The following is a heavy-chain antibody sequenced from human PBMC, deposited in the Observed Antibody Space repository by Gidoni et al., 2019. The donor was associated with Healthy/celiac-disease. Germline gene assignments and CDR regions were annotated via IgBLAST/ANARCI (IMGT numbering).Heavy chain of an antibody. D-gene: IGHD4-4*01. CDR3: ASYDYSKGTDAFDI. Sequence: QVQLQESGPGLVKTSQTLSPTCTVSGGPLSRGSYYWSWIRQPAGKGLECIGRIYTSGSTNYTPSLKSRVTMSVGTSKNQFSLKLSSVTAADTAVYYCASYDYSKGTDAFDIWGQGTMVTVSS. J-gene: IGHJ3*02. CDR1: GGPLSRGSYY. V-gene: IGHV4-61*02. CDR2: IYTSGST.